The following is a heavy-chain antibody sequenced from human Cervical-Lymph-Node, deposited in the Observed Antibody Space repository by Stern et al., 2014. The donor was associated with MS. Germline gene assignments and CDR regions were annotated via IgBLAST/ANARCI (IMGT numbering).Heavy chain of an antibody. CDR1: GLTFSYYT. V-gene: IGHV3-21*04. CDR2: IHSDTSDM. CDR3: AASSGLEY. Sequence: EVQLVESGGGLVKPGGSLRLSCAASGLTFSYYTLSWVRQAPGKGLEWVSSIHSDTSDMFYADSVKGRFSISRDDAKNSLYLQMDSLRVEDTAIYYCAASSGLEYWGQGTLVTVSS. D-gene: IGHD6-25*01. J-gene: IGHJ4*02.